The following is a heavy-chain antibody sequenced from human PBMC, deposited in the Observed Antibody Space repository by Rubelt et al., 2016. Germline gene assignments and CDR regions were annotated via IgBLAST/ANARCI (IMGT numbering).Heavy chain of an antibody. CDR2: ISSGGSHM. J-gene: IGHJ5*02. V-gene: IGHV3-21*01. D-gene: IGHD3-16*02. CDR1: YA. CDR3: ARASYYDYVWGSYRYFDWFDP. Sequence: YAMNWVRQAPGKGLEWVSSISSGGSHMYYADSVKGRFTISRDNAKNSLYLQMLSLRAEDTAVYYCARASYYDYVWGSYRYFDWFDPWGQGTLVTVSS.